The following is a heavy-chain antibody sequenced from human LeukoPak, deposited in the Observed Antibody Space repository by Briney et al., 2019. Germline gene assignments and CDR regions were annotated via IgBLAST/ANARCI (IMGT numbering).Heavy chain of an antibody. CDR3: ARDGGVAAAGRPNYGMDV. V-gene: IGHV3-53*04. J-gene: IGHJ6*02. Sequence: GGSLRLSCAASGFTVSSNYMSWVRQAPGKGLEWVSVIYSGGSTYYADSVKGRFTISRHNSKNTLYLQMNSLRAEDTAVYYCARDGGVAAAGRPNYGMDVWGQGTTVTVSS. CDR1: GFTVSSNY. CDR2: IYSGGST. D-gene: IGHD6-13*01.